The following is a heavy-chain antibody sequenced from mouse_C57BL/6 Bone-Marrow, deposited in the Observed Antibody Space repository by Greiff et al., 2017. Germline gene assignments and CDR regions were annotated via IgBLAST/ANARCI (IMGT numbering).Heavy chain of an antibody. Sequence: EVQLQQSGPELVKPGASVKIPCKASGYTFTDYNMDWVKQSHGKSLEWIGDINPNNGGTIYNQKFKGKATLTVDKSSSTAYMELRSLTSEDTAVYYCARQKGANYGSSDWYFDVWGTGTTVTVSS. D-gene: IGHD1-1*01. V-gene: IGHV1-18*01. CDR1: GYTFTDYN. CDR2: INPNNGGT. J-gene: IGHJ1*03. CDR3: ARQKGANYGSSDWYFDV.